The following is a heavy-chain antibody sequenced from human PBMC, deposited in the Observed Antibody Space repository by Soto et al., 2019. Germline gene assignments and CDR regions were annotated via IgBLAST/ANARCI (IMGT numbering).Heavy chain of an antibody. CDR2: IYPGDSDT. CDR3: ARLYYYCSPSHYYMDV. CDR1: GYSFTSYW. D-gene: IGHD1-26*01. V-gene: IGHV5-51*01. J-gene: IGHJ6*03. Sequence: LGESLKISCKGSGYSFTSYWIGWVRQMPGKGLEWMGIIYPGDSDTRYSPSFQGQVTISADKSISTAYLQWSSLKASDTAMYYCARLYYYCSPSHYYMDVWGQGTTVPVSS.